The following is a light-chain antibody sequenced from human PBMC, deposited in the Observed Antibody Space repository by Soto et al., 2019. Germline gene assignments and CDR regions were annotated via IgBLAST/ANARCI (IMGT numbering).Light chain of an antibody. CDR2: EVT. J-gene: IGLJ1*01. CDR3: ASSTSDSLYV. Sequence: QSVLTQPASVSGSPGQSIAISCTGTRSDVGAYNYVSWYQQHPGKAPKLMISEVTNRPSGVSDRFSGSKSGNTASLTISGLQAEDEADYFCASSTSDSLYVFGTGTKVTVL. V-gene: IGLV2-14*01. CDR1: RSDVGAYNY.